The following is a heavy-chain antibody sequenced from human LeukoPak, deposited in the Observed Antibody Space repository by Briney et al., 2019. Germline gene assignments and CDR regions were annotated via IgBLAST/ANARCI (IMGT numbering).Heavy chain of an antibody. CDR3: ARERRESRSSTSCGAFDI. J-gene: IGHJ3*02. D-gene: IGHD2-2*01. CDR2: ISAYNGNT. CDR1: GYTFTSYG. Sequence: GASVKVSCKASGYTFTSYGISWVRQAPGQGLEWMGWISAYNGNTNYAQKLQGRVTMTTDTSTSTAYMELRSLRSDDTAVYYCARERRESRSSTSCGAFDIWGQGTMVTVSS. V-gene: IGHV1-18*01.